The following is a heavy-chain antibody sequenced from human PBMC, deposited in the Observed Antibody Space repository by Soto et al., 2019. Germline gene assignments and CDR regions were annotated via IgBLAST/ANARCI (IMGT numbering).Heavy chain of an antibody. D-gene: IGHD3-22*01. CDR1: GYTLTGLS. Sequence: ASVKVSCKVSGYTLTGLSMHWVRQAPGKGLEWMGGFDPEDGETIYAQKFQGRVTMTEDTSTDTAYMELSSLRSEDTAVYYCARPRTPYYYDSSGYYGDYYYYGMDVWGQGTKVTVSS. CDR3: ARPRTPYYYDSSGYYGDYYYYGMDV. V-gene: IGHV1-24*01. J-gene: IGHJ6*02. CDR2: FDPEDGET.